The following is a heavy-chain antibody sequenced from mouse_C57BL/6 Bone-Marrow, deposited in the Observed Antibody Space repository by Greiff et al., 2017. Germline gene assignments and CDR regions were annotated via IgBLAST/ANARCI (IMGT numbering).Heavy chain of an antibody. J-gene: IGHJ3*01. D-gene: IGHD3-2*02. V-gene: IGHV1-74*01. Sequence: QVQLQQPGAELVKPGASVKVSCKASGYTFTSYWMHWVKQRPGQGLEWIGRIHPSDSDTNYNQKFKGKATLTVDKSYSTAYMQLSSLTSEGSAVYYCAITAQAPFAYWGQGTLVTVSA. CDR2: IHPSDSDT. CDR3: AITAQAPFAY. CDR1: GYTFTSYW.